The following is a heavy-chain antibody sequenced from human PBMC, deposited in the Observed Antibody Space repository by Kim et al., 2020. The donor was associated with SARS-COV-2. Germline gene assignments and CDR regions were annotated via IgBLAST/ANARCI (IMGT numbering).Heavy chain of an antibody. CDR3: ARGGHVTVFADY. CDR2: I. V-gene: IGHV3-11*01. D-gene: IGHD2-21*02. Sequence: IYYADSEKGRFTISQDNADNSVHLQMSSLRVEVTAIYYCARGGHVTVFADYWGQGTMVTVSS. J-gene: IGHJ4*02.